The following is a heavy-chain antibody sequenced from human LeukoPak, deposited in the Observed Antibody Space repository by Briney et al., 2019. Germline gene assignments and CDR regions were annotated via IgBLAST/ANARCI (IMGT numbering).Heavy chain of an antibody. J-gene: IGHJ3*02. CDR2: IIPSFGTA. V-gene: IGHV1-69*05. CDR1: GGTFSSYA. CDR3: ARASMIVVLIEVPLAFDI. Sequence: TVKVSCKASGGTFSSYAISWVRQAPGQGLEWMGGIIPSFGTANYAQKFQGRVTITTDESTSTAYMELSSLRSEDTAVYYCARASMIVVLIEVPLAFDIWGQGTMVTVSS. D-gene: IGHD3-22*01.